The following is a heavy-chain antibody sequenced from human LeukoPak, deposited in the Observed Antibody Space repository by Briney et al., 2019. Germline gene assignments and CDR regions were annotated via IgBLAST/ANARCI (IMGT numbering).Heavy chain of an antibody. CDR3: ARVIALGDYADY. CDR2: IYYTGST. D-gene: IGHD2-21*01. Sequence: SETLSLTCSVSVHSMSIYYWSWTRQYPGKGLEWIGYIYYTGSTIYHPPLESPVTISVDTSKNQFSLRLTSVTAADTALYYCARVIALGDYADYWGQGTRVTVSS. CDR1: VHSMSIYY. V-gene: IGHV4-59*01. J-gene: IGHJ4*02.